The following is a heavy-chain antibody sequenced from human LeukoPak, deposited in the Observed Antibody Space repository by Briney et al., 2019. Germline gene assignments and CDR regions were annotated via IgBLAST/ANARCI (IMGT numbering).Heavy chain of an antibody. CDR3: ARKSGYDYEAFDI. Sequence: SETLSLTCTVSGGSISSYYWSWIRQPPGKGLEWIGSAYYRGSTNYNPSLKSRVTISVDTSKNQFSLKLSSVTAADTAVYYCARKSGYDYEAFDIWGQGTMVTVSS. V-gene: IGHV4-59*08. CDR1: GGSISSYY. J-gene: IGHJ3*02. D-gene: IGHD5-12*01. CDR2: AYYRGST.